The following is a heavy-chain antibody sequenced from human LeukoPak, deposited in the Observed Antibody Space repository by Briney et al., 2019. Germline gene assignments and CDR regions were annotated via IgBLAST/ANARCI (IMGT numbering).Heavy chain of an antibody. CDR3: ARGVPGIIDY. Sequence: SETLSLTCTVSGYSINSGYYWGWIRQPPGKGLDWIGSIYHSGNTYYNPSLKSRVTISVDTSKNQFSLNLSSVTAADTAVYYCARGVPGIIDYWGQGTLVTVSS. J-gene: IGHJ4*02. CDR1: GYSINSGYY. CDR2: IYHSGNT. V-gene: IGHV4-38-2*02. D-gene: IGHD1-1*01.